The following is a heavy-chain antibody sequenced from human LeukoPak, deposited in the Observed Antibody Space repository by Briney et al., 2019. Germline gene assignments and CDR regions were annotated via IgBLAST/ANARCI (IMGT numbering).Heavy chain of an antibody. CDR2: IYHSGST. Sequence: SETLSLTCAVSGYSNSSGYYWGWIRQPPGKGLEWIGSIYHSGSTYYNPSLKSRVTISVDTSKNQFSLKLSSVTAADTAVYYCARLSNLFQHWGQGTLVTVSS. J-gene: IGHJ1*01. CDR3: ARLSNLFQH. D-gene: IGHD4-11*01. V-gene: IGHV4-38-2*01. CDR1: GYSNSSGYY.